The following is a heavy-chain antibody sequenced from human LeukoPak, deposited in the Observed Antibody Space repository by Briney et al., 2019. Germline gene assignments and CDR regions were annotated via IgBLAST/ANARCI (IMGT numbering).Heavy chain of an antibody. CDR1: GGSFSGYY. V-gene: IGHV4-59*10. J-gene: IGHJ3*02. CDR3: ARNSDLEEWEFAFDI. Sequence: SETLSLTCAVYGGSFSGYYWSWIRQPPGKGLEWIGRIYTSGSTNYNPSLKSRVTMSVDTSKNQFSLKLSSVTAADTAVYYCARNSDLEEWEFAFDIWGQGTMVTVSS. CDR2: IYTSGST. D-gene: IGHD3-16*01.